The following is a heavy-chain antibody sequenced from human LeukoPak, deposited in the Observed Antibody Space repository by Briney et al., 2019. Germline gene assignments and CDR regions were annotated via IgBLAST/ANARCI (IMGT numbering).Heavy chain of an antibody. J-gene: IGHJ5*02. D-gene: IGHD2-2*01. V-gene: IGHV1-18*01. Sequence: ASVKVSCRASGYTFTSYGISWVRQAPGQGLEWMGWISAYNGNTNYAQKLQGRVTMTTDTSTSTAYMELRSLRSDDTAVYYCARGFGGSTSNNWFDPWGQGTLVTVSS. CDR1: GYTFTSYG. CDR3: ARGFGGSTSNNWFDP. CDR2: ISAYNGNT.